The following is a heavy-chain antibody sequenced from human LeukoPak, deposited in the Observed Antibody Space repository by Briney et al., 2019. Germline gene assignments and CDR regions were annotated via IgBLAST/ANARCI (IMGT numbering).Heavy chain of an antibody. CDR3: AKDGYNYDSSGYFDY. V-gene: IGHV3-23*01. CDR2: ISGSGGAT. Sequence: PGGSLRLSCAASGFTFSLFAMHWVRQAPGKGLEWVSAISGSGGATYHADADSVKGRFTISRDNSKNALYLEINNLRAEDTAVYYCAKDGYNYDSSGYFDYWGQGTLVTVSS. D-gene: IGHD3-22*01. CDR1: GFTFSLFA. J-gene: IGHJ4*02.